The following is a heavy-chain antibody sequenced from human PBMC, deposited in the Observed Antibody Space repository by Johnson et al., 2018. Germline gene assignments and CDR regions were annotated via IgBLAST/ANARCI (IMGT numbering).Heavy chain of an antibody. V-gene: IGHV4-34*01. J-gene: IGHJ1*01. CDR1: GGSLSGYY. CDR2: INHSGST. CDR3: ARAETYFQH. Sequence: QVQLQQWGAGLLKPSETXSLSCAVYGGSLSGYYWSWIRQHPGKGLEWIGEINHSGSTNYNSSLKSRVTISIDTSKNQFSLKVSSVTAADTAVYYCARAETYFQHWGQGTLVTVSS.